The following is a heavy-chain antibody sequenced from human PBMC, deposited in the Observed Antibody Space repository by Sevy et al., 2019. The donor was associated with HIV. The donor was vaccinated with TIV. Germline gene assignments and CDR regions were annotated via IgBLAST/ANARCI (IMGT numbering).Heavy chain of an antibody. Sequence: GGSLRLSCSASGFTFSSYAMHWVRQAPGKGLEYVSAISSNGGGTYYADSVKGRFTISRDNSKNTLYLQMSSLRAEDTAGYYCVKDFVVVAATPLYYFDYWGQGTLVTVSS. CDR1: GFTFSSYA. V-gene: IGHV3-64D*06. CDR2: ISSNGGGT. D-gene: IGHD2-15*01. J-gene: IGHJ4*02. CDR3: VKDFVVVAATPLYYFDY.